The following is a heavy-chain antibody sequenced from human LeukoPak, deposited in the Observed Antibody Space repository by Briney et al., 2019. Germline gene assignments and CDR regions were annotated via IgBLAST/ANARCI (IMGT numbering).Heavy chain of an antibody. CDR1: GGTFSSYA. V-gene: IGHV1-69*06. D-gene: IGHD1-26*01. CDR2: IIPIFGTA. Sequence: ASVKVSCKASGGTFSSYAISWVRQAPGQGLEWMGGIIPIFGTANYAQKFQGRVTITADKSTSTAYMELSSPRSEDTAVYYCAAREDWFDPWGQGTLVTVSS. J-gene: IGHJ5*02. CDR3: AAREDWFDP.